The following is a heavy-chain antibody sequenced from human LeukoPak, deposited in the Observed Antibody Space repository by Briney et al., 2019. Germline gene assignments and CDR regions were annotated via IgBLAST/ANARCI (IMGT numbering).Heavy chain of an antibody. CDR1: GFSLSTSGMC. CDR3: ARSITMVRGVSNWFDP. CDR2: IDWDDDK. J-gene: IGHJ5*02. Sequence: RESGPALVKPTQTLTLTCTFSGFSLSTSGMCVSWIRQPPGKALEWLALIDWDDDKYYSTSLKTRLTISKDTSKNQVVLTMTNMDPVDTATYYCARSITMVRGVSNWFDPWGQGTLVTVSS. D-gene: IGHD3-10*01. V-gene: IGHV2-70*01.